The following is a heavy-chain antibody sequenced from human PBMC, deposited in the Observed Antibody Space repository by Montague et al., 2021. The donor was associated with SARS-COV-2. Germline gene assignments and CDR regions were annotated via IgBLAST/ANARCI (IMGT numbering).Heavy chain of an antibody. CDR2: IREDGGKI. CDR1: GFMFSDYW. V-gene: IGHV3-7*01. Sequence: SLRLSCAASGFMFSDYWMSWARQAPGKGLEWVANIREDGGKIYFVDSVKGRFSISRDNAKKSVYLQMNSLRAEDTAVYYCARPAPPPYYYDSRNSAWYAMDVWGQGTTVTVSS. D-gene: IGHD3-22*01. CDR3: ARPAPPPYYYDSRNSAWYAMDV. J-gene: IGHJ6*02.